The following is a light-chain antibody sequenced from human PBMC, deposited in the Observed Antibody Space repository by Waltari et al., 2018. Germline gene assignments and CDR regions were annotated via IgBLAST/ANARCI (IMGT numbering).Light chain of an antibody. Sequence: QSALTQPASVSGSPGQSITISCTSDVGNYHLVSWYQQRPGTAPKLKIYGATKRPSGVSDRFSGSKSVNTASLTISGLQAGDEADYYCCTFTSSGTWVFGGGTKLTVL. CDR2: GAT. CDR1: SDVGNYHL. CDR3: CTFTSSGTWV. J-gene: IGLJ2*01. V-gene: IGLV2-23*01.